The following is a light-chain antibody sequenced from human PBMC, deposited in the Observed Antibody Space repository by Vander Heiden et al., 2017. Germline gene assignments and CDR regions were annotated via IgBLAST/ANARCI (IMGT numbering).Light chain of an antibody. V-gene: IGLV2-14*01. CDR1: SSDVGGYNY. Sequence: QSALTQPASVSGSPGQSITIPCTGPSSDVGGYNYVSWYQQHPGKAPKLMIYEVSNRPAGVSNRFSGSKSGNTASLTISGLQAEDEADYYCSSYTSSSTLDVVFGGGTELTVL. J-gene: IGLJ2*01. CDR3: SSYTSSSTLDVV. CDR2: EVS.